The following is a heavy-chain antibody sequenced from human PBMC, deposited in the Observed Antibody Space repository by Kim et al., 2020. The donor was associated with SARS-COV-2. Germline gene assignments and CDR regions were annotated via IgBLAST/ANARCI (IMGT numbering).Heavy chain of an antibody. CDR2: IIPIFGTA. J-gene: IGHJ6*02. CDR1: GGTFSSYA. Sequence: SVKVSCKASGGTFSSYAISWVRQAPGQGLEWMGGIIPIFGTANYAQKFQGRVTLTADESTSTAYMELSSLRSEDTAVYYCARDRGYCSGGSCYDYYYGMDVWGQGTTVTVSS. D-gene: IGHD2-15*01. CDR3: ARDRGYCSGGSCYDYYYGMDV. V-gene: IGHV1-69*13.